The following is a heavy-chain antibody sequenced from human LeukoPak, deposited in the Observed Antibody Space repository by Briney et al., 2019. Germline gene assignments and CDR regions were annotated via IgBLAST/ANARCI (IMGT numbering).Heavy chain of an antibody. CDR3: ARVFSRLGSSGWFDP. J-gene: IGHJ5*02. D-gene: IGHD6-19*01. Sequence: ASVKVSCKASGYTFTSYGISWVRQAPGQGLEWMGWISAYNSNTNYAQKLQGRVTMTTDTSTSTAYMELRSLRSDDTAVYYCARVFSRLGSSGWFDPWGQGTLVTVSS. CDR1: GYTFTSYG. CDR2: ISAYNSNT. V-gene: IGHV1-18*01.